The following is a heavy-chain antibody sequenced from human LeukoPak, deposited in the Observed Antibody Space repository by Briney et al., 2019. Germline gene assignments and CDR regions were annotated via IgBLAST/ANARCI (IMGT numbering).Heavy chain of an antibody. CDR3: ASNMGRFDYFDY. J-gene: IGHJ4*02. Sequence: GASVKVSCKTSGHTFSGYYIHWVRQAPGQGLERMGWINPNSGGTNYAQKFQGRVTMTRDTSINTAYMELISLTSDDTAVFYCASNMGRFDYFDYWGQGTLVTVSS. CDR1: GHTFSGYY. CDR2: INPNSGGT. V-gene: IGHV1-2*02. D-gene: IGHD3-10*01.